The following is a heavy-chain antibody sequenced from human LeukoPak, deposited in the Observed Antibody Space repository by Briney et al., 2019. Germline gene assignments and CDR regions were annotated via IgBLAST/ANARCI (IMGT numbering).Heavy chain of an antibody. V-gene: IGHV4-59*08. J-gene: IGHJ5*02. CDR3: ARGGSGCSSTSCYRPNWFDP. Sequence: PSETLSLTGTVSGGSISSYYWSWIRQPPGKGLEWIGYIYYSGSTNYNPSLKSRVTISVDTSKNQFSLKLSSVTAADTAVYYCARGGSGCSSTSCYRPNWFDPWGQGTLVTVSS. CDR2: IYYSGST. D-gene: IGHD2-2*01. CDR1: GGSISSYY.